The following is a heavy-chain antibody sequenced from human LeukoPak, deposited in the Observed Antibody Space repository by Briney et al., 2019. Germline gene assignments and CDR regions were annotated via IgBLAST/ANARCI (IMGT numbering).Heavy chain of an antibody. V-gene: IGHV3-33*06. CDR1: GFTYSHYG. CDR2: IWSDATEK. D-gene: IGHD4-11*01. CDR3: AKDAQRGFDYSNSLEY. J-gene: IGHJ4*02. Sequence: GRSLRLSCAASGFTYSHYGMHWVRQAPGKGLEWVAVIWSDATEKYYGDAVKGRFTISRDNSRNTLYLQMNSLRAEDTAVYYCAKDAQRGFDYSNSLEYWGQGTLVTVSS.